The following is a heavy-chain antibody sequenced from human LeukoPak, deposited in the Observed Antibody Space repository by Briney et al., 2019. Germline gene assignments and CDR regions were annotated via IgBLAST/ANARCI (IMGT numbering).Heavy chain of an antibody. CDR1: GYSISSGYY. J-gene: IGHJ3*02. V-gene: IGHV4-34*01. D-gene: IGHD3-22*01. CDR3: ARGRRGTMIVVVTSIAFDI. CDR2: INHSGST. Sequence: PSETLSLTCAVSGYSISSGYYWSWIRQPPGKGLEWIGEINHSGSTNYNPSLKSRVTISVDTSKNQFSLKLSSVTAADTAVYYCARGRRGTMIVVVTSIAFDIWGQGTMVTVSS.